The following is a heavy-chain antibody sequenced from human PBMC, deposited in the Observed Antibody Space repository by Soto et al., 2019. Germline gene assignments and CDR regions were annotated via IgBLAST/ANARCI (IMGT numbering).Heavy chain of an antibody. CDR3: ARGKGMAENYYYYGLDI. D-gene: IGHD3-10*01. Sequence: ASVKVSCKASGYTFSTYAMHWARQAPGQSLEWMGWINGGTGQTRYSQRFQDRVTITRDTPASTANMELTSLTSEDTAVYYCARGKGMAENYYYYGLDIWGQGTTVTVSS. J-gene: IGHJ6*02. CDR1: GYTFSTYA. CDR2: INGGTGQT. V-gene: IGHV1-3*01.